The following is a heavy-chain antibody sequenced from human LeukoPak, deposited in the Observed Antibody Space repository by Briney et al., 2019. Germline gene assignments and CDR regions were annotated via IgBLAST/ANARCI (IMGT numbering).Heavy chain of an antibody. J-gene: IGHJ3*02. V-gene: IGHV1-2*02. CDR2: INSNSGGT. CDR1: GYTFTGYY. D-gene: IGHD3-22*01. Sequence: ASVKVSCKASGYTFTGYYMHWVRQAPGQGLEWMGWINSNSGGTNYAQKFLGRVTMTRDTSISTAYMELIRLRSDDTAVYYCSRDGYYYDSSGYHDAFDIWGQGTMVTVSS. CDR3: SRDGYYYDSSGYHDAFDI.